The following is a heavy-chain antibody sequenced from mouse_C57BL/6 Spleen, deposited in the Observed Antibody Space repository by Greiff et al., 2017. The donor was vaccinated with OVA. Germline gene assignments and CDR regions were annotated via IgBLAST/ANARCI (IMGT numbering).Heavy chain of an antibody. Sequence: VQLKQSGPELVKPGASVKIPCKASGYTFTDYNMDWVKQSHGKSLEWIGDINPNNGGTIYNQKFKGKATLTVDKSSSTAYMELRSLTSEDTAVYYCARKYPYYAMDYWGQGTSVTVSS. D-gene: IGHD5-1*01. CDR1: GYTFTDYN. V-gene: IGHV1-18*01. J-gene: IGHJ4*01. CDR3: ARKYPYYAMDY. CDR2: INPNNGGT.